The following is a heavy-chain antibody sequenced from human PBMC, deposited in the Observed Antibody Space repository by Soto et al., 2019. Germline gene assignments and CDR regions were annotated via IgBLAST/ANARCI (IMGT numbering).Heavy chain of an antibody. Sequence: SETLSLTCAVSSDSINNSYWSWIRQPPGKRLEWIGNIFYTGTTTYNPSLESRVTMSVDTSKNQFSLKLNSVDAADTAVYYCAKYRRTEAEGFTLDYWGRGTLVTVSS. J-gene: IGHJ4*02. V-gene: IGHV4-59*01. CDR2: IFYTGTT. CDR1: SDSINNSY. D-gene: IGHD6-13*01. CDR3: AKYRRTEAEGFTLDY.